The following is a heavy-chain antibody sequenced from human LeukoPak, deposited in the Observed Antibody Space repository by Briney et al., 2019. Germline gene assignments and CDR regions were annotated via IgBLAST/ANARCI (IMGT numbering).Heavy chain of an antibody. J-gene: IGHJ4*02. Sequence: GGSLRLSCAASGLNFSNYGMHWVRLAPGKGLEWVAVISYAGINKYYADSVKGRFTISRDNSKNTLYLQMNSLRAEDTAVYYCAKDGFSFGWLIQETAYYFDYWGQGTLVTVSS. CDR1: GLNFSNYG. CDR2: ISYAGINK. CDR3: AKDGFSFGWLIQETAYYFDY. V-gene: IGHV3-30*18. D-gene: IGHD5-12*01.